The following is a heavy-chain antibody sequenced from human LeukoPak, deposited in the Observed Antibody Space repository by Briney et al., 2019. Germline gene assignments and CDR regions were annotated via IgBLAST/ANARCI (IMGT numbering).Heavy chain of an antibody. J-gene: IGHJ5*02. CDR3: ARHWASGSYYNRYWFDP. Sequence: PSETLSLTCTVSGGSISSSSYYWGWIRQPPGKGLEWIGSIYYSGSTYYNPSLKSRVTISVDTSKNQFSLKLSSVTAADTAVYYCARHWASGSYYNRYWFDPWGQGTLVTVSS. V-gene: IGHV4-39*01. D-gene: IGHD1-26*01. CDR1: GGSISSSSYY. CDR2: IYYSGST.